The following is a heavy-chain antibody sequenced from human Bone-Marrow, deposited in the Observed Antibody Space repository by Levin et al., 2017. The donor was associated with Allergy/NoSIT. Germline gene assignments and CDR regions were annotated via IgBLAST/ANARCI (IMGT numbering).Heavy chain of an antibody. CDR1: GFTFSSYW. V-gene: IGHV3-7*01. D-gene: IGHD3-3*01. CDR2: IKQDGSEK. J-gene: IGHJ2*01. Sequence: GESLKISCAASGFTFSSYWMSWVRQAPGKGLEWVANIKQDGSEKYYVDSVKGRFTISRDNAKNSLYLQMNSLRAEDTAVYYCAKANTLRIFGVYNWYFDLWGRGTLVTVSS. CDR3: AKANTLRIFGVYNWYFDL.